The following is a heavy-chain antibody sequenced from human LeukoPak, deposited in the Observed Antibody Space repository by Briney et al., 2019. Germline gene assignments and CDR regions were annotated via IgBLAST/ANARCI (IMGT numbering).Heavy chain of an antibody. Sequence: GGSLRLSCAASGFTFSSYAMGWVRQAPGKGLEWVSVVTNDGSGTFHADSVKGRFTISRDNSKNTLFLQMNSLRAEDTALYYCAQGDSYYDLLLSVWGQGTMVTVSS. CDR2: VTNDGSGT. CDR1: GFTFSSYA. V-gene: IGHV3-23*01. CDR3: AQGDSYYDLLLSV. J-gene: IGHJ3*01. D-gene: IGHD3-3*01.